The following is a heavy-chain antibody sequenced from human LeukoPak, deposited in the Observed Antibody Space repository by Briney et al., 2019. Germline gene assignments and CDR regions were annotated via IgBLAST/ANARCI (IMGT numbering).Heavy chain of an antibody. CDR2: ISYDGSNK. D-gene: IGHD2-2*01. CDR3: ARDGCSSINCFDYYYGMDV. V-gene: IGHV3-30-3*01. J-gene: IGHJ6*02. Sequence: GGSLRLSCAASGFTFSSYAIHWVRQTPGKGLEWVAVISYDGSNKYYADSVKGRFTISRDNSKNTLYLQMNSLRAEDTAVYYCARDGCSSINCFDYYYGMDVWGRGTTVTVSS. CDR1: GFTFSSYA.